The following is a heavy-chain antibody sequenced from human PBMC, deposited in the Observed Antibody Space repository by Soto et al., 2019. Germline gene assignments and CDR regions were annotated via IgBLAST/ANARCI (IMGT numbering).Heavy chain of an antibody. D-gene: IGHD6-13*01. CDR2: IYHSGNT. CDR1: GDSISNYY. Sequence: QVQLQESGPGLVKPSETLSLTCTVSGDSISNYYWSWIRQAPGKGLEWIGFIYHSGNTNYNPSLKSRVTMSIDTSKSQFSLKLNSVTAADTAVYYCARDQGIASSGPFDYWGSGTLVTVSS. CDR3: ARDQGIASSGPFDY. V-gene: IGHV4-59*01. J-gene: IGHJ4*02.